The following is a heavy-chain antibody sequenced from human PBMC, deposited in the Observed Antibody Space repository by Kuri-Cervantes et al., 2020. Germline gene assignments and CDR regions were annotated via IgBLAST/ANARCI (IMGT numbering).Heavy chain of an antibody. D-gene: IGHD3-10*01. J-gene: IGHJ6*03. CDR1: GGSISSYY. CDR3: AREVWAGAYYYGSGSGPRRRHMDV. V-gene: IGHV4-34*01. Sequence: ESLKISCTVSGGSISSYYWSWIRQPPGKRLEWIGEINHSGSTNYNPSLKSRVTISVDTSKNQFSLKLSSVTAADTALYYCAREVWAGAYYYGSGSGPRRRHMDVWGKGTTVTVSS. CDR2: INHSGST.